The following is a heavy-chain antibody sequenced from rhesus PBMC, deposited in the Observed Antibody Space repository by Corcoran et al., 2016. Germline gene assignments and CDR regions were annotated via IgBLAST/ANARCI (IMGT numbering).Heavy chain of an antibody. D-gene: IGHD3-16*01. J-gene: IGHJ4*01. CDR2: INSCGGST. Sequence: EVQLVETGGGLVQPGGSLKLSCAASGFTFSSYGMSWARQAPGKGLEWVSAINSCGGSTYYADSVKGRFTISRDNSKNTLSLQMHSLRAEDTAVYYCAKEIYSGSYYYFDYWGQGVLVTVSS. CDR3: AKEIYSGSYYYFDY. CDR1: GFTFSSYG. V-gene: IGHV3S5*01.